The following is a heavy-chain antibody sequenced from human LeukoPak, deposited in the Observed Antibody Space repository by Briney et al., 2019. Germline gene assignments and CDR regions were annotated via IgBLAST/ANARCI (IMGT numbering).Heavy chain of an antibody. CDR2: IYYTGNT. Sequence: SETLSLTCSVSDGSISSGYYYWAWIRQPPGMGLEWIGSIYYTGNTYYNASLKSQVSISIDTSKNQFSLKLTSVTAADTAVYYCARQTGSGLFILPGGQGTLVTVSS. V-gene: IGHV4-39*01. J-gene: IGHJ4*02. CDR3: ARQTGSGLFILP. CDR1: DGSISSGYYY. D-gene: IGHD3/OR15-3a*01.